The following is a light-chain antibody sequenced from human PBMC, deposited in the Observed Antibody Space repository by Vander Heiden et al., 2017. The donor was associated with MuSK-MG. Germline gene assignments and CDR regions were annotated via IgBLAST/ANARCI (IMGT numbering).Light chain of an antibody. CDR3: LLSYSGTRV. V-gene: IGLV7-46*01. CDR1: TGAVTSGHY. J-gene: IGLJ3*02. CDR2: DTS. Sequence: QAVVTQEPSLTVSPGGTVTLTCGSNTGAVTSGHYPYLFQQKPGQAPRTLIYDTSNKPSWTPARFSGSLLGGKAALTLSGAQPEDEADYYCLLSYSGTRVFGGGTKLTVL.